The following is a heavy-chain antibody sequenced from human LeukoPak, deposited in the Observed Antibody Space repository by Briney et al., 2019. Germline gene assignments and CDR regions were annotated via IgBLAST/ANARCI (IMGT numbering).Heavy chain of an antibody. CDR1: GYTFTAYN. D-gene: IGHD6-19*01. CDR3: AKISRSGWYVDY. J-gene: IGHJ4*02. V-gene: IGHV1-2*02. CDR2: IDPDSGDT. Sequence: ASVKVSCKTSGYTFTAYNLHWVRQAPGQGLEWMGWIDPDSGDTYYAQKFQGRVTVTRDTSISTAYMEVNRLTSDDTAVYFCAKISRSGWYVDYWGQGTLVTVSS.